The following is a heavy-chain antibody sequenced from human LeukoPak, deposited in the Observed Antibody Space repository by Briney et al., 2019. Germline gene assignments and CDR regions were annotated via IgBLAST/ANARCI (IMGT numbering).Heavy chain of an antibody. D-gene: IGHD3-10*01. V-gene: IGHV3-23*01. Sequence: GGSLRLSCAASGFTFSSYAMSWVRQAPGKGLEWVSAISGSGGSTYYADSVKGRFTISRDNSKNTLYLQMNSLRVEDTAVYYCAPWYGSGSYYPDYWGQGTLVTVSS. CDR3: APWYGSGSYYPDY. CDR2: ISGSGGST. J-gene: IGHJ4*02. CDR1: GFTFSSYA.